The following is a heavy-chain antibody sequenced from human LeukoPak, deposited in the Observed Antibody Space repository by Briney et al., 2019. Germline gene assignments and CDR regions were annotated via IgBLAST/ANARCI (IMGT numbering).Heavy chain of an antibody. V-gene: IGHV4-39*07. J-gene: IGHJ3*02. Sequence: SETLSLTCTVSGDSVSSSNYYWAWIRQPPGKGLEWIGNIYYSGSTYYNPSLKSRLTISVDTSKNQFSLKLSSVTAADTAVYYCTRDQNYDYDAFDIWGQGTMVTVSS. CDR2: IYYSGST. CDR1: GDSVSSSNYY. CDR3: TRDQNYDYDAFDI. D-gene: IGHD5-12*01.